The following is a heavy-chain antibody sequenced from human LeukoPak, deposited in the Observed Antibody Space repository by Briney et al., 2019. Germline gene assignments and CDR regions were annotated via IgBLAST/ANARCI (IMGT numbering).Heavy chain of an antibody. CDR3: AKAYGSGSRPFPFDY. Sequence: GGSLRLSCAASGFTFSSYAMSWVRRAPGKGLEWVSAISGSGGSTYYADSVKGRFTISRDNSKNTLYLQMNSLRAEDTAVYYCAKAYGSGSRPFPFDYWGQGTLVTVSS. V-gene: IGHV3-23*01. J-gene: IGHJ4*02. CDR1: GFTFSSYA. CDR2: ISGSGGST. D-gene: IGHD3-10*01.